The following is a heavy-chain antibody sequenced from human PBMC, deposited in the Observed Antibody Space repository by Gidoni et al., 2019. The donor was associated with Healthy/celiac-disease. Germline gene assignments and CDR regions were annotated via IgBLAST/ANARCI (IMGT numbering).Heavy chain of an antibody. Sequence: QVQLVQSGAEVKKPGASVKVSCKASGYTFTGSHMHWVRQAPGQGLEWMGWINPNSGGTNYAQKFQGRVTMTRDTSISTAYMELSRLRSDDTAVYYCARNVYYYDSSGYYYYYYMDVWGKGTTVTVSS. V-gene: IGHV1-2*02. J-gene: IGHJ6*03. CDR2: INPNSGGT. D-gene: IGHD3-22*01. CDR3: ARNVYYYDSSGYYYYYYMDV. CDR1: GYTFTGSH.